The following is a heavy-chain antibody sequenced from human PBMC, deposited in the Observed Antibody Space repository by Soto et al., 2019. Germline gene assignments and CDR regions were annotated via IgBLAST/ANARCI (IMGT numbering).Heavy chain of an antibody. CDR1: GYCFTSYW. Sequence: GQSRKNSCKGHGYCFTSYWIGWVRQMPGKGLEWMGIIYPGDSDTRYSPSFQGQVTISADKSISTAYLQWSSLKASDTAMYYCARSDIVVVTAAFDIWGQGTMVTVSS. J-gene: IGHJ3*02. CDR2: IYPGDSDT. D-gene: IGHD2-21*02. CDR3: ARSDIVVVTAAFDI. V-gene: IGHV5-51*01.